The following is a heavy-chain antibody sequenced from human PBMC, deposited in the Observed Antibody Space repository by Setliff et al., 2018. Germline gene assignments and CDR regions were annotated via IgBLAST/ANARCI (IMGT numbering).Heavy chain of an antibody. CDR2: INWNGGST. J-gene: IGHJ3*02. V-gene: IGHV3-20*01. Sequence: PGGSLRLSCAASGFTFDDYGMSWVRQAPGKGLEWVSGINWNGGSTGYADSVKGRFTISRDNAKNSLYLQMNSLRAEDTALYHCARDDSSGWYFDAFDIWGQGTMVTVSS. CDR3: ARDDSSGWYFDAFDI. D-gene: IGHD6-19*01. CDR1: GFTFDDYG.